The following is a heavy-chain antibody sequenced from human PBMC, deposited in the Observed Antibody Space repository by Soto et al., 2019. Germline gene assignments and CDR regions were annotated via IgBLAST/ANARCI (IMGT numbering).Heavy chain of an antibody. CDR2: ISAYNGNT. Sequence: GASVKVSCKASGYTFTSYGISWVRQAPGQGLEWMGWISAYNGNTNYAQNLQGRVTMTTDTSTSTAYMELRSLRSDDTAVYYCARDTGYCSSASCRPFHYWGQGTPVTV. CDR3: ARDTGYCSSASCRPFHY. D-gene: IGHD2-2*01. J-gene: IGHJ4*02. V-gene: IGHV1-18*01. CDR1: GYTFTSYG.